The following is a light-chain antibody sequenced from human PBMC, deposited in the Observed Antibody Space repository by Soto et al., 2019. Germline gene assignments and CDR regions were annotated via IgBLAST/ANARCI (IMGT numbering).Light chain of an antibody. J-gene: IGLJ1*01. V-gene: IGLV2-14*01. Sequence: QSALTQPASVSGSPGQSITISCTGTSSDVGGYNYVSWYQQHPGKAPKLIIYEGSSRPSGVSNRFSGSKSGNTASLTISGLQAEDEADYYCNSYTSKSTGVFGTGTKLTVL. CDR1: SSDVGGYNY. CDR2: EGS. CDR3: NSYTSKSTGV.